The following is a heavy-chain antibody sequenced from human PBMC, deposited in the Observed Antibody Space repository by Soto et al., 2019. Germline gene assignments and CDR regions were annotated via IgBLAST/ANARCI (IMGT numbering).Heavy chain of an antibody. CDR3: ARDGEAYSGYDRRGPVDS. J-gene: IGHJ5*01. Sequence: PGGSLRLSCAASGFTFSSYSMNWVRQAPGKGLEWVSSISSSSSYIYYADSVKGRFTISRDNAKNSLYLQMNSLRAEDTAVYYCARDGEAYSGYDRRGPVDSWGQGTLVTVSS. V-gene: IGHV3-21*01. CDR1: GFTFSSYS. D-gene: IGHD5-12*01. CDR2: ISSSSSYI.